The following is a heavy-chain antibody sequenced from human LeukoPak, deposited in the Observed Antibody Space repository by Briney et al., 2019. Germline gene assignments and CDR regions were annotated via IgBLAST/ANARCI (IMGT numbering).Heavy chain of an antibody. V-gene: IGHV3-23*01. CDR2: ISSSSDT. D-gene: IGHD2-2*01. CDR1: GFTFSSYA. CDR3: ARGEVGYCSRTTCYGFDH. J-gene: IGHJ4*02. Sequence: GGSLRLSCAASGFTFSSYAMSWVRQAPGKGLEWVSAISSSSDTYYAGSVKGRFTISRDNSKNTLYLQMNSLRAEDTAVYYCARGEVGYCSRTTCYGFDHWGQGSLVTVSS.